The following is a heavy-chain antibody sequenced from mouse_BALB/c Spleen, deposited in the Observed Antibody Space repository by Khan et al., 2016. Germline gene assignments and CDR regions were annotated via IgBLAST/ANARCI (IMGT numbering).Heavy chain of an antibody. CDR2: IDPANGNT. J-gene: IGHJ3*01. V-gene: IGHV14-3*02. D-gene: IGHD2-4*01. Sequence: VQLQQSGAELVKPGASVKLSCTASGFNIKDTYMHWVKQRPEQGLEWIGRIDPANGNTKYDPKFQGKATITADTSSNTAYLQLSSLTSEDTAVYYCARAPYDYDVGFAYWGQGTLGTVSA. CDR1: GFNIKDTY. CDR3: ARAPYDYDVGFAY.